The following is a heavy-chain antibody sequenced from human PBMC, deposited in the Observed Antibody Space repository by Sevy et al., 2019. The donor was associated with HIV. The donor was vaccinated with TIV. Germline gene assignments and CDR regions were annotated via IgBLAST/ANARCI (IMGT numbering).Heavy chain of an antibody. CDR3: ARDLPGVRDSSGYDRGYFDY. J-gene: IGHJ4*02. CDR1: GFIFSSYS. D-gene: IGHD5-12*01. V-gene: IGHV3-21*01. Sequence: EGSLRLSCAASGFIFSSYSMNWVRQAPGKGLEWVSSIRSSSSYIYYADSMKGRFTISRDNAKNSLYLQMNSLRAEDTTVSFCARDLPGVRDSSGYDRGYFDYWGQGILVTVSS. CDR2: IRSSSSYI.